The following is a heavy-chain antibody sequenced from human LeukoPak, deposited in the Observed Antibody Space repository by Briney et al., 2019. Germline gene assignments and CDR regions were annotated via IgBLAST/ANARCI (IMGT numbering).Heavy chain of an antibody. Sequence: SETLSLTCTVSGGSISSGDYYWSWIRQPPGRGLEWIGYIYYSGSTSYNPSLKSRVTISLDTSKSQFSLELSSVTAADTAVYYCARHGIVDSSRKYHFDYWGQGTLVTVSS. CDR3: ARHGIVDSSRKYHFDY. D-gene: IGHD6-13*01. V-gene: IGHV4-61*08. J-gene: IGHJ4*02. CDR1: GGSISSGDYY. CDR2: IYYSGST.